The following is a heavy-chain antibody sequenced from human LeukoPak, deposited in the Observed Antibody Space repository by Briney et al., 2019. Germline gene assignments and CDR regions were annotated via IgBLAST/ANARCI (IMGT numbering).Heavy chain of an antibody. J-gene: IGHJ4*02. Sequence: SETLSLTCAVYGGSFSGYYWSWIRQPPGKGLEWIGEINHSGSTNYNPSLKSRVTISVDTSKNQFSLKLSSVTAADTAVYYCASTVGATSGGDYWGQGTLVTVSS. D-gene: IGHD1-26*01. CDR1: GGSFSGYY. V-gene: IGHV4-34*01. CDR3: ASTVGATSGGDY. CDR2: INHSGST.